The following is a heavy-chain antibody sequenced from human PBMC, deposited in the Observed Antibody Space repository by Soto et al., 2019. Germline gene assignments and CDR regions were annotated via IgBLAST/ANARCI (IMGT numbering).Heavy chain of an antibody. CDR2: ISAYNGNT. CDR3: ARDPLTSSSWYLGDPFDY. Sequence: GASVKVSCKASGYTFTSYGISWVRQAPGQGLEWMGWISAYNGNTNYAQKLQGRVTMTTDTSTSTAYMELRSLRSDDTAVYYCARDPLTSSSWYLGDPFDYWGQGTLVTVSS. V-gene: IGHV1-18*01. J-gene: IGHJ4*02. CDR1: GYTFTSYG. D-gene: IGHD6-13*01.